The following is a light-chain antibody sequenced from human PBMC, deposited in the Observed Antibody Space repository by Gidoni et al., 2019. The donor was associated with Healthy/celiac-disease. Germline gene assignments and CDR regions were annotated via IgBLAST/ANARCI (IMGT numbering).Light chain of an antibody. CDR1: ALPKQY. V-gene: IGLV3-25*03. Sequence: SYELTQPPSVSVSPGQTARITCSGDALPKQYAYWYQQKPGQAPVLVRYKDSERPSGIPERFSGSSSGTTVTLTISGVQAEDEADYYCQSADSSGTYEVVFGGGTKLTVL. J-gene: IGLJ2*01. CDR3: QSADSSGTYEVV. CDR2: KDS.